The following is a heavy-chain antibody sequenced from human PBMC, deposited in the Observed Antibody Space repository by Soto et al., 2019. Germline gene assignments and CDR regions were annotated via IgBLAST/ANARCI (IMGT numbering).Heavy chain of an antibody. CDR3: VWIRRAGYSGYFFDF. J-gene: IGHJ4*02. V-gene: IGHV3-7*05. D-gene: IGHD5-12*01. CDR2: IKEDGSEK. Sequence: PGGSLRLSCAASGFTFSSYWMSWVRQPPGKGLDWVANIKEDGSEKYYTDSVKGLFSIPRDNAKNSLSLQMNSLRAEDSAVYYCVWIRRAGYSGYFFDFWAQGALVTVSS. CDR1: GFTFSSYW.